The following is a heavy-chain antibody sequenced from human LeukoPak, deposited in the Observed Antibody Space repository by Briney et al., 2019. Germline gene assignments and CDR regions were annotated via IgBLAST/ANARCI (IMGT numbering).Heavy chain of an antibody. V-gene: IGHV6-1*01. D-gene: IGHD1/OR15-1a*01. Sequence: SQTLSLTCAISGDSVSSNSVAWNWIRQSPSRGLELLGRAYYRSKWYNDYAVSVKSRITINPDISKNQFSLQLNSVTPEDTAVYFCARVRGNSMDVWGQGTTVTVSS. CDR1: GDSVSSNSVA. J-gene: IGHJ6*02. CDR3: ARVRGNSMDV. CDR2: AYYRSKWYN.